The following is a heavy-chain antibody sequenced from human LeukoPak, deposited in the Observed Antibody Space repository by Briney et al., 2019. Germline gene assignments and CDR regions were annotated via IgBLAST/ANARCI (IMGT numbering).Heavy chain of an antibody. CDR3: ARAIDILTGYGPMGY. Sequence: PGGSLRLTCAASGFTFTIYGMHWVRQAPGKGLEWVAVIWYDGTNKYYADSVKGRFTISRDNSKNTLYLQMNSLRAENTAVYYCARAIDILTGYGPMGYWGQGTLVTVSS. CDR2: IWYDGTNK. J-gene: IGHJ4*02. CDR1: GFTFTIYG. D-gene: IGHD3-9*01. V-gene: IGHV3-33*01.